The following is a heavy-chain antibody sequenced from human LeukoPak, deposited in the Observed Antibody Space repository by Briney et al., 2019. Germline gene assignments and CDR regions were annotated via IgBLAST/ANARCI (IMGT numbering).Heavy chain of an antibody. J-gene: IGHJ6*02. CDR1: GFTFSAYA. V-gene: IGHV3-23*01. Sequence: GGSLRLSCAASGFTFSAYAMSWVRQAPGKGLEWVSSISVSGDRTFYADSVKGRFTISRDDSKNTLFVQMNSLRDEDTAVYYCARVPVVTGYYYCGMDVWGQGTTVTVSS. CDR2: ISVSGDRT. CDR3: ARVPVVTGYYYCGMDV. D-gene: IGHD3-22*01.